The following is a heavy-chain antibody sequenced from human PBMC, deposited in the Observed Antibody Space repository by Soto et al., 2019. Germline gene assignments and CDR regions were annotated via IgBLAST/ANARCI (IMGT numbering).Heavy chain of an antibody. CDR3: AREEIVVVPAAKGGDEIYYYYYMDV. Sequence: GGSLRLSCAASGFTFSSYWMHWVRQAPGKGLVWVSRINSDGSSTSYADSVKGRFTISRDNAKNTLYLQMNSLRAEDTAVYYCAREEIVVVPAAKGGDEIYYYYYMDVWGKGTTVTSP. CDR1: GFTFSSYW. D-gene: IGHD2-2*01. V-gene: IGHV3-74*01. CDR2: INSDGSST. J-gene: IGHJ6*03.